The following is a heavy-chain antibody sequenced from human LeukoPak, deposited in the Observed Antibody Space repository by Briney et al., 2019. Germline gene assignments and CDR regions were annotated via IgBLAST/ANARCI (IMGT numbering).Heavy chain of an antibody. CDR1: GFTFTTYW. Sequence: GGSLRLSCAASGFTFTTYWMNWVRQAPGKGLEWVSYISGSSTTIYYADSVKGRFTISRDNAKNSLYLQMNSLRAEDMAIYYCASEFFDYWGQGTLVTVSS. J-gene: IGHJ4*02. CDR2: ISGSSTTI. CDR3: ASEFFDY. V-gene: IGHV3-48*04.